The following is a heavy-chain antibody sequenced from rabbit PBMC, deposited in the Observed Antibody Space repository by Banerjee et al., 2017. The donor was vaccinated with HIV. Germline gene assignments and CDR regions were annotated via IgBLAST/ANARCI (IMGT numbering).Heavy chain of an antibody. CDR1: GFSFSSSYY. Sequence: QSLEESGGDLVKPGASLTLTCTASGFSFSSSYYMCWVRQAPGKGLEWIACIDAGSSGSTYYASWAKGRFTISKTSSTTVTLQMTSLTVADTATYFCARGGSVYFNLWGPGTLVTVS. CDR3: ARGGSVYFNL. V-gene: IGHV1S40*01. D-gene: IGHD1-1*01. J-gene: IGHJ4*01. CDR2: IDAGSSGST.